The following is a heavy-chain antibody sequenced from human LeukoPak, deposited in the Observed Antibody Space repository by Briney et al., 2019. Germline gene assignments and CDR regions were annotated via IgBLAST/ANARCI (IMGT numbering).Heavy chain of an antibody. Sequence: SETLSLTCTVSGGSISSGSYYWSWIRQPAGKGLEWIGRIYTSGSTDYNPSLKSRVTISVDTSKNQFSLKLSSVTAADTAVYYCAGECGSADFWGQGTLVTVSS. V-gene: IGHV4-61*02. D-gene: IGHD5-12*01. CDR2: IYTSGST. CDR3: AGECGSADF. CDR1: GGSISSGSYY. J-gene: IGHJ4*02.